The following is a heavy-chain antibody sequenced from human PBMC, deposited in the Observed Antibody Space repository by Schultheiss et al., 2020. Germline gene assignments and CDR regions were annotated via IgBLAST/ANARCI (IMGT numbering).Heavy chain of an antibody. CDR1: GFTFSSYG. V-gene: IGHV3-30*03. J-gene: IGHJ4*02. Sequence: GESLKISCAASGFTFSSYGMHWVRQAPGKGLEWVAVISYDGSNKYYVDSVKGRFTISRDNAKNSLYLQMNSLRAEDTAVYYCARGGYGRHYFDYWGQGTLVTVSS. D-gene: IGHD6-25*01. CDR3: ARGGYGRHYFDY. CDR2: ISYDGSNK.